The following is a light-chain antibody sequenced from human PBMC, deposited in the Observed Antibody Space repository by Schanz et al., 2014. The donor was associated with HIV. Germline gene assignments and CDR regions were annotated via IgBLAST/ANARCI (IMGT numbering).Light chain of an antibody. Sequence: QSVLTQPPSASGTPGQRVTISCSVSNSNIRSNTINWYQHLPGTAPKLLIYATYNRPSGVPDRFSGSESGTSASLAISGLQSEDEADFYCATWDDSLNGWVFGGGTKLTVL. J-gene: IGLJ3*02. CDR1: NSNIRSNT. V-gene: IGLV1-44*01. CDR2: ATY. CDR3: ATWDDSLNGWV.